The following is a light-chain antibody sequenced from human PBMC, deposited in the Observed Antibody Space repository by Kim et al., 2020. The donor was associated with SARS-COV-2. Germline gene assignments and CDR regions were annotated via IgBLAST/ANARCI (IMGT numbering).Light chain of an antibody. V-gene: IGKV2-28*01. CDR3: MQALHTPYT. J-gene: IGKJ2*01. CDR1: QSLLHSNGYNY. Sequence: DIVMTQSPLSLPVTPGEPASISCRSSQSLLHSNGYNYLDWYLQKPGQSPQLLIYLGSNRAGVSDRFSGSGSGTDFTLTISRVEAEDVGVYYCMQALHTPYTFGQVTKLEI. CDR2: LGS.